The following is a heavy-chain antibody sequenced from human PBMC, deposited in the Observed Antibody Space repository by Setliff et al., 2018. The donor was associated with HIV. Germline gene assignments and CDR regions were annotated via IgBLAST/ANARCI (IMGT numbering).Heavy chain of an antibody. CDR3: ASRVYYYDSSGYLREEGFDP. CDR1: GGSISNSGYC. Sequence: SETLSLTCTVSGGSISNSGYCWSWIRQPPGKGLEWIGSIYYSGSTYYNPSLKSRVTISVDTSKNQFSLKLSSVTAADAAVYYCASRVYYYDSSGYLREEGFDPWGQGTLVTVSS. CDR2: IYYSGST. D-gene: IGHD3-22*01. J-gene: IGHJ5*02. V-gene: IGHV4-39*01.